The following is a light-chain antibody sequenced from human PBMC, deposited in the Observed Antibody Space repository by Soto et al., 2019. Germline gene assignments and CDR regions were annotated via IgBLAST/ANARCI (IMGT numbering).Light chain of an antibody. CDR3: CSYAGSSTPLYV. V-gene: IGLV2-23*01. J-gene: IGLJ1*01. CDR2: EGS. Sequence: QSVLTQPASVSGSPGQSITISCTGTSSDVGSYNLVSWYQQHPGKAPKPMIYEGSKRPSGISNSFSGSKSGNTASLTISGLQAEDEADYYCCSYAGSSTPLYVFGTGTKVTVL. CDR1: SSDVGSYNL.